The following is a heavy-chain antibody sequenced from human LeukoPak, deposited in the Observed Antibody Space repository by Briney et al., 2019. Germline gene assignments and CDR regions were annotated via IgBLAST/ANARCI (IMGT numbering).Heavy chain of an antibody. CDR1: GGSFSGYY. CDR3: ARQGSGSYYNVVYYYYYMDV. J-gene: IGHJ6*03. D-gene: IGHD3-10*01. V-gene: IGHV4-59*10. Sequence: PSETLSLTCAVYGGSFSGYYWSWIRQPAGKGLEWIGRIYTSGSTNYNPSLKSRVTMSVDTSKNQFSLKLSSVTAADTAVYYCARQGSGSYYNVVYYYYYMDVWGKGTTVTISS. CDR2: IYTSGST.